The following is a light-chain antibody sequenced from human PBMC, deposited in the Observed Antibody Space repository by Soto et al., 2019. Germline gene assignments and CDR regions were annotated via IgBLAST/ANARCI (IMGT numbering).Light chain of an antibody. CDR2: DAY. CDR3: QQRSNW. V-gene: IGKV3-11*01. CDR1: QSVSSY. Sequence: ELVLSLSLDTLSLPSGERATLSCRASQSVSSYLAWYQQKPGKAPRLLIYDAYNRATGIPARSSGSGSGTDFTLTISSLEPEDFAVYYCQQRSNWFGQGTKVDIK. J-gene: IGKJ1*01.